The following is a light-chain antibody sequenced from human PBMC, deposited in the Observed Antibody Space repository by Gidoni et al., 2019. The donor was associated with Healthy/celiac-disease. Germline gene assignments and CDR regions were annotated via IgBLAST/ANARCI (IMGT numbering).Light chain of an antibody. CDR3: QSYDSSLSGWV. CDR2: GNS. Sequence: QSVLPPPPSVSGAPGQRVTISCTWRSSHIGAGYDVHWYQQLPGTAPKLLIYGNSNRPSGVPDRFSGSKSGTSASLAITGLQAEDEADYYCQSYDSSLSGWVFGGGTKLTVL. V-gene: IGLV1-40*01. CDR1: SSHIGAGYD. J-gene: IGLJ3*02.